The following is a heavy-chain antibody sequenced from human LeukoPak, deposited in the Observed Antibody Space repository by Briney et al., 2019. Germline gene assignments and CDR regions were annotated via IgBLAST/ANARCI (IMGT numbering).Heavy chain of an antibody. CDR3: ARVRSRAAGHDAFDI. Sequence: GGSLRLSCAASGFTFSSYGMHWVRQAPGKGLEWVAVIWYDGSNKYYADSVKGRFTISRDNSKNTLYLQMNSLRAEDTAVYYCARVRSRAAGHDAFDIWGQGTMVTVSS. V-gene: IGHV3-33*08. D-gene: IGHD6-13*01. J-gene: IGHJ3*02. CDR2: IWYDGSNK. CDR1: GFTFSSYG.